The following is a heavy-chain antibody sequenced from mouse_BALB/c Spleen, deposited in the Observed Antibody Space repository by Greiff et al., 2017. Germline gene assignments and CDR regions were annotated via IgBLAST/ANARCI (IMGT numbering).Heavy chain of an antibody. CDR3: ARGEGTFAY. Sequence: DVKLVESGGGLVKPGGSLKLSCAASGFTFSSYAMSWVRQTPEKRLEWVASISSGGSTYYPDSVKGRFTISRDNARNILYLQMSSLRSEDTAMYYCARGEGTFAYWGQGTLVTVSA. D-gene: IGHD3-3*01. CDR1: GFTFSSYA. CDR2: ISSGGST. V-gene: IGHV5-6-5*01. J-gene: IGHJ3*01.